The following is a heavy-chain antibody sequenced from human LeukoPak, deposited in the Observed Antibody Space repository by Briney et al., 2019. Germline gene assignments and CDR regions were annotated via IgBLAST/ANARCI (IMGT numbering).Heavy chain of an antibody. Sequence: SETLSLTCAVYGGSFSGYYWSWIRQPPGKGLEWIGEINHSGSTNYNPSLKSRVTISVDTSKNQFSLKLSSVTAADTAVYYCARGRGYSYGYGTGWFDPWGQGTLVTVSS. CDR1: GGSFSGYY. CDR2: INHSGST. CDR3: ARGRGYSYGYGTGWFDP. D-gene: IGHD5-18*01. V-gene: IGHV4-34*01. J-gene: IGHJ5*02.